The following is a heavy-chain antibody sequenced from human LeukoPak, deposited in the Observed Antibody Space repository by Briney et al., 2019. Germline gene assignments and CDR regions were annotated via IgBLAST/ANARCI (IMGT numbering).Heavy chain of an antibody. D-gene: IGHD5-12*01. V-gene: IGHV3-23*01. CDR3: AKGVGVATIRPFDY. CDR1: GFTFSSYG. J-gene: IGHJ4*02. CDR2: ISGSGGGT. Sequence: GGSLRLSCAASGFTFSSYGMSWVRQAPGKGLEWVSGISGSGGGTYYADSVKGRFTISRDNSKNTLYLQMNSLRAEDTAVYYCAKGVGVATIRPFDYWGQGTLVTVSS.